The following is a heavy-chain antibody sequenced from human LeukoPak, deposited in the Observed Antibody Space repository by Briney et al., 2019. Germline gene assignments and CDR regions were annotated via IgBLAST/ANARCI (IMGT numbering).Heavy chain of an antibody. Sequence: GGSLRLSCAASGFTFSSYAMHWVRQAPGKGLEWVAVISYDGSNKYYADSVKGRFTISRDNSKNTLYLQMNSLRAEDTAVYYCARDRGVTMIKGYYMDVWGKGTTVTVSS. V-gene: IGHV3-30*04. CDR1: GFTFSSYA. CDR2: ISYDGSNK. D-gene: IGHD3-22*01. J-gene: IGHJ6*03. CDR3: ARDRGVTMIKGYYMDV.